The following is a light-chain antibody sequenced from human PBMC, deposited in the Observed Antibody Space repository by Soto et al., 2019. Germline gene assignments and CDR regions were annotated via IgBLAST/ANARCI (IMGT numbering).Light chain of an antibody. J-gene: IGLJ1*01. CDR1: SSDVGGYNY. V-gene: IGLV2-11*01. CDR2: DVS. Sequence: QSALTQPRSVSGSPGQSVTISCTGTSSDVGGYNYVSWYLQHPGKAPKVMIYDVSKRPSGVPDRFSGSKSGNTASLTISGLQSEDEADYYCCSYAGSGTDNYVFGSGTKVTVL. CDR3: CSYAGSGTDNYV.